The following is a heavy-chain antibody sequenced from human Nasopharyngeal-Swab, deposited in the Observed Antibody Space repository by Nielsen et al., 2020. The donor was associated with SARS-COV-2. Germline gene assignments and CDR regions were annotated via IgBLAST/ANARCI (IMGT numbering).Heavy chain of an antibody. CDR3: ARELGVGLFDY. Sequence: ASVKVSCKTSGYTLSSYGIAWVRQAPGQGLEWLGWISPYNDYTHYAQKFQGPVTMTSDTSTSTAYLELRSLTSDDTAVYYCARELGVGLFDYWGQGTLVTVSS. CDR2: ISPYNDYT. CDR1: GYTLSSYG. D-gene: IGHD3-16*01. V-gene: IGHV1-18*01. J-gene: IGHJ4*02.